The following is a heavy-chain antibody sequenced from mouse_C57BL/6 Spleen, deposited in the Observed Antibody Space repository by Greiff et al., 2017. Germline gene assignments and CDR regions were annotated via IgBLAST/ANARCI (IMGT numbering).Heavy chain of an antibody. Sequence: QVQLQQPGAELVKPGASVKMSCKASGYTFTSYWITWVKQRPGQGLEWIGDIYPGSGSTNYNEKFKSKATLTVDTSSRTAYMQLSSLTSEDSAVYYCARGEPYYYAMDYWGQGTSVTVSS. CDR2: IYPGSGST. CDR3: ARGEPYYYAMDY. CDR1: GYTFTSYW. V-gene: IGHV1-55*01. J-gene: IGHJ4*01.